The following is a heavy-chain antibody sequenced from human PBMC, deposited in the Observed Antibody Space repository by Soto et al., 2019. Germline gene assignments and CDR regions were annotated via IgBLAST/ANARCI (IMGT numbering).Heavy chain of an antibody. V-gene: IGHV5-51*01. CDR1: GYSFTSYW. CDR2: IYPGDSDT. Sequence: SLKISCKGSGYSFTSYWIGWVRQMPGKGLEWMGNIYPGDSDTRYSPSFQGQVTISANKSISTAYLQWSSLKASDTAMYYCATPRSFSSTSLQMDVWGQGTTVTVSS. CDR3: ATPRSFSSTSLQMDV. D-gene: IGHD2-2*01. J-gene: IGHJ6*02.